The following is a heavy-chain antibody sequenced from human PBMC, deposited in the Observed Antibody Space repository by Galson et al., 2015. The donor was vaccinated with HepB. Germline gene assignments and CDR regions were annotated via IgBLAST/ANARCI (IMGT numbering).Heavy chain of an antibody. Sequence: SVKVSCKASGFTLTSHFMHWVRQAPGQGLEWMGLINPSGSFTIYAQSFQGRLTVTRDTSTSTVYMELSSLRSDDTAVYYCAREGAGAAKDFDFWGQGTLATVSS. D-gene: IGHD6-19*01. J-gene: IGHJ4*02. V-gene: IGHV1-46*01. CDR3: AREGAGAAKDFDF. CDR1: GFTLTSHF. CDR2: INPSGSFT.